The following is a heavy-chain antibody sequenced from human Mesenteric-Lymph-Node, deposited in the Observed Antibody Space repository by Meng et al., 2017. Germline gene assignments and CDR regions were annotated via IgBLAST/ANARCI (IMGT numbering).Heavy chain of an antibody. D-gene: IGHD4-17*01. V-gene: IGHV4-4*02. CDR3: ARDLRPYGDYVSGY. Sequence: QMQLQESRPGLVKSSGTLSLSCAVVGGSISSRNWWSGVRQPPGKGLEWSGEIYHSGSTNYNPSLKSRVTISVDKSKNQFSLKLSSVTAADTAVYYCARDLRPYGDYVSGYWGQGTLVTVSS. CDR1: GGSISSRNW. J-gene: IGHJ4*02. CDR2: IYHSGST.